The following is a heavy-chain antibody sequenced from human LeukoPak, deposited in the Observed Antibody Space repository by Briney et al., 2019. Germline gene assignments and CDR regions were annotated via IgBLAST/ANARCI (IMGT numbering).Heavy chain of an antibody. CDR3: ARGGAVALSEFDY. CDR1: GYTFTSYD. D-gene: IGHD6-19*01. J-gene: IGHJ4*02. V-gene: IGHV1-8*03. Sequence: GASVKVSCKASGYTFTSYDINWVRQATGQGLEWMGWMNPNSGNTGYAQKFQGRVTITRNTSISTAYMELSSLRSEDTAAYYCARGGAVALSEFDYWGQGTLVTVSS. CDR2: MNPNSGNT.